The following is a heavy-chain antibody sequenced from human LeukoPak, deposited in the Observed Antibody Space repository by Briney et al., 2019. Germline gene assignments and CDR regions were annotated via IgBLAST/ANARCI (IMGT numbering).Heavy chain of an antibody. CDR3: ARGRCSSTSCPERWFDP. D-gene: IGHD2-2*01. J-gene: IGHJ5*02. CDR1: GYTFTSYG. Sequence: ASVKVSCKASGYTFTSYGISWVRQAPGQGLEWMGWISAYNGNTNYAQKLQGRVTMTTDTSTSTAYMELRSLRSDDTAVYYCARGRCSSTSCPERWFDPWGQGTLVTISS. CDR2: ISAYNGNT. V-gene: IGHV1-18*01.